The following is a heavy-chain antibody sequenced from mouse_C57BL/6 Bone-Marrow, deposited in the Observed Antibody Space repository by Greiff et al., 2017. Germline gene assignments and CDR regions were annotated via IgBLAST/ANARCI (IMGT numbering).Heavy chain of an antibody. D-gene: IGHD2-4*01. Sequence: EVQGVESGGDLVKPGGSLKLSCAASGFTFSSYGMSWVRQTPDKRLEWVATISSGGSYTYYPDSVKGRFTISRDNAKNTLYLQMSRLKSEDTAMYYCARRYDYDGAYWGQGTLVTVSA. CDR3: ARRYDYDGAY. V-gene: IGHV5-6*01. CDR2: ISSGGSYT. CDR1: GFTFSSYG. J-gene: IGHJ3*01.